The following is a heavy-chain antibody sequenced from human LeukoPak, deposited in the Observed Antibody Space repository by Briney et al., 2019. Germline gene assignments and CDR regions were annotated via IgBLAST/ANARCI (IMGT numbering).Heavy chain of an antibody. Sequence: APVKVSCKASGYTFTGYYMHWVRQAPGQGLEWMGWINPNSGGTNYAQKFQGRVTMTRDTSISTSYMALSRLRSDDTAVYYCARGQVTIFGAGGSGFDPWGQGTLVTASS. V-gene: IGHV1-2*02. CDR3: ARGQVTIFGAGGSGFDP. J-gene: IGHJ5*02. D-gene: IGHD3-3*01. CDR2: INPNSGGT. CDR1: GYTFTGYY.